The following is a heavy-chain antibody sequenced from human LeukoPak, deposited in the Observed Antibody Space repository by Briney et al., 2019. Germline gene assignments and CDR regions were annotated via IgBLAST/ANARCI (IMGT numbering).Heavy chain of an antibody. Sequence: SETLSLTCDVYSGPFSGNYWSWIRQPPGKGLEWIGEINHSGSTNYNPSLKSRVTLSVDTSKNQVSLKLTSVSAADTAVYYCALRNGHSSSSGDYWGQGTLVTVSS. V-gene: IGHV4-34*01. CDR1: SGPFSGNY. CDR2: INHSGST. J-gene: IGHJ4*02. CDR3: ALRNGHSSSSGDY. D-gene: IGHD6-6*01.